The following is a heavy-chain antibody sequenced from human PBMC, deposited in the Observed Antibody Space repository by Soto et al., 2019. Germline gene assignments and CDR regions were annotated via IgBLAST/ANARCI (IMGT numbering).Heavy chain of an antibody. CDR1: GGSVRTGSYY. CDR3: SSRRDVGSSLGDYYYGMGV. J-gene: IGHJ6*02. CDR2: IFFGGNT. V-gene: IGHV4-39*07. D-gene: IGHD3-10*01. Sequence: QMQLQESGPGLVKPSATLSLTCTVSGGSVRTGSYYWGWIRQPPGKGLEWIGSIFFGGNTYYNSSLKSRVTISLDTSKNQFYVNLRSVTAADTAVYYCSSRRDVGSSLGDYYYGMGVWGQGTTVTVSS.